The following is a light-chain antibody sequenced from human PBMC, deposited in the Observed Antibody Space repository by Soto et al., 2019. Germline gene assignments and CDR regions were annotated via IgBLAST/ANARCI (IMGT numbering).Light chain of an antibody. CDR1: QSVSSNY. V-gene: IGKV3-20*01. Sequence: EIVVTQSPGILSLSPGERASLSCRASQSVSSNYLAWYQQKPGQAPRLLIYGASSRATGIPDRFSGSGSGTDFTLTVSRLQPEDFALYYCQQYGSSPLTFGGGTMVQIK. J-gene: IGKJ4*01. CDR3: QQYGSSPLT. CDR2: GAS.